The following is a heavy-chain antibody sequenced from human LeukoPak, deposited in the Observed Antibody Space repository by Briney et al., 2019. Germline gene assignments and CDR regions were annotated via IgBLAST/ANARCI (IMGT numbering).Heavy chain of an antibody. V-gene: IGHV4-4*07. CDR1: GGSISSYY. D-gene: IGHD2-8*01. CDR2: IYTSGST. J-gene: IGHJ3*02. Sequence: SETLSLTCTVSGGSISSYYWSWIRQPAGKGLEWIGRIYTSGSTNYNPSLKSRVTISVDKSKNQFSLKLSSVTAADTAVYYCASEMVYQDAFDTWGQGTMVTVSS. CDR3: ASEMVYQDAFDT.